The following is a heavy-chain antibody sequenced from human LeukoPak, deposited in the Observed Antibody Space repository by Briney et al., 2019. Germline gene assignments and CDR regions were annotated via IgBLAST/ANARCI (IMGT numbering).Heavy chain of an antibody. V-gene: IGHV4-34*01. D-gene: IGHD2-15*01. CDR3: ARGTPLGYCSGGSCYPGLDY. J-gene: IGHJ4*02. Sequence: PSETLSLTCAVYGGSFSGYYWSWIRQPPGKGLEWIGEINHSGSTNYNPSLKSRVTISVDTSKNQFSLKLSSVTAADTAVYYCARGTPLGYCSGGSCYPGLDYWGQGTLVTVSS. CDR2: INHSGST. CDR1: GGSFSGYY.